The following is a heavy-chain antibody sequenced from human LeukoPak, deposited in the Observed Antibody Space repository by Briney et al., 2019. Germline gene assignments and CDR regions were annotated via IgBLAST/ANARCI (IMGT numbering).Heavy chain of an antibody. D-gene: IGHD3-22*01. V-gene: IGHV4-59*01. J-gene: IGHJ3*02. CDR1: GGSFSSYY. CDR3: AGETYYYDSSGQDAFDI. CDR2: IYYSGST. Sequence: SETLSLTCAVYGGSFSSYYWSWIRQPPGKGLEWIGYIYYSGSTNYNPSLKSRVTISVDTSKNQFSLKLSSVTAADTAVYYCAGETYYYDSSGQDAFDIWGRGTMVTVSS.